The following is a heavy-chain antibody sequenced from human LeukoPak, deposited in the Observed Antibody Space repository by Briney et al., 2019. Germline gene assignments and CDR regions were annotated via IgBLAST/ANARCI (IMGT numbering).Heavy chain of an antibody. Sequence: GAPVKVSCKASGYTFSHYYMHWVRPAPGQGLEWMGRINPNSGGANYAQMFQGRVTLTKDTSINTAYMELSSLRSDDTAVYYCVRPMDTMVRGLTISFQYGGQGTLVTVSS. J-gene: IGHJ1*01. CDR1: GYTFSHYY. CDR2: INPNSGGA. CDR3: VRPMDTMVRGLTISFQY. V-gene: IGHV1-2*06. D-gene: IGHD3-10*01.